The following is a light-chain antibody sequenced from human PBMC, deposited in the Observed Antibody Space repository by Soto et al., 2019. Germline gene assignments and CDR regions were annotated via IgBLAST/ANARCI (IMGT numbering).Light chain of an antibody. J-gene: IGKJ1*01. V-gene: IGKV1-5*01. CDR1: QSISGW. Sequence: DIQMTQSPSTLSASVGDRVTITCRASQSISGWLAWYQQKPGKGPSLLIYDASNLESGVPSRFSGSGSGTEFTLTINSLQSADFAVYYCQQYNNWPLFGQGTKVDIK. CDR2: DAS. CDR3: QQYNNWPL.